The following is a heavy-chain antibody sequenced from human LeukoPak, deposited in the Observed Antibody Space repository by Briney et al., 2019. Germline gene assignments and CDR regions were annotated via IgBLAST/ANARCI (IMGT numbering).Heavy chain of an antibody. J-gene: IGHJ4*02. V-gene: IGHV3-48*03. CDR2: ISSSGSTI. CDR3: ARVDGYEFFDH. D-gene: IGHD5-24*01. CDR1: GFTFSSYE. Sequence: PGGSLRLSCAASGFTFSSYEMNWVRQAPGKGLEWVSYISSSGSTIYYADSVKGRFTISRDNAKNSLYLQMNSLRAEDTAVYYCARVDGYEFFDHWGQGTLVTVSS.